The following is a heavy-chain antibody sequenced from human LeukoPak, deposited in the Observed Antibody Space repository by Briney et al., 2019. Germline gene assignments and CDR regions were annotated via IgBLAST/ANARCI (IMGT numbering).Heavy chain of an antibody. Sequence: GGSLRLSCAASGFTFSSYSMNWVRQAPGKGLEWVSYISSSGSTIYYADSVKGRFTISRDNAKNSLYLQMNSLRAEDTAVYYCARQPRSSSWYVPHWFDPWGQGTLVTVSS. CDR2: ISSSGSTI. D-gene: IGHD6-13*01. CDR1: GFTFSSYS. CDR3: ARQPRSSSWYVPHWFDP. J-gene: IGHJ5*02. V-gene: IGHV3-48*04.